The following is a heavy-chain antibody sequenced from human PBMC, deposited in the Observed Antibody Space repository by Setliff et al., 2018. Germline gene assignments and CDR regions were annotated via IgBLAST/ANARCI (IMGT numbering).Heavy chain of an antibody. D-gene: IGHD5-18*01. CDR2: SRNKVSSYIT. J-gene: IGHJ4*02. CDR1: GFTFSDHS. V-gene: IGHV3-72*01. Sequence: LRLSCATSGFTFSDHSMDWVRQAPGKGLEWVARSRNKVSSYITEYAASVKGRFTISRDDSKKSLFLQMNSLKSEDTAVYYCVRDVGYTYGFDFWGQGTLVTVSS. CDR3: VRDVGYTYGFDF.